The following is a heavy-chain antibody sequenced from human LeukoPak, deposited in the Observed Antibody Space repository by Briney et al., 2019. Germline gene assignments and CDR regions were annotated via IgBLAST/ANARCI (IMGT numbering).Heavy chain of an antibody. CDR3: ARRAGDYSHPYDY. Sequence: GGSLRLSCAVSGLTFSTYTMSWVRQAPGKGLEWVSAISASGGSTFYADSVKGRFTISRDNSKNTLYLQMNSLRAEDTAVYYCARRAGDYSHPYDYWGQGILVTVSS. J-gene: IGHJ4*02. V-gene: IGHV3-23*01. D-gene: IGHD3-22*01. CDR2: ISASGGST. CDR1: GLTFSTYT.